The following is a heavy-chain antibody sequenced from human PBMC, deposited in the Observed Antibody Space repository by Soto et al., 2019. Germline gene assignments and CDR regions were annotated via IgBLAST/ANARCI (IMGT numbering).Heavy chain of an antibody. J-gene: IGHJ4*02. CDR2: INPNSGGT. V-gene: IGHV1-2*04. CDR3: ARDRTSIAAAGTQEFDY. Sequence: GASVKVSCKASGYTFTGYYMHWVRQAPGQGLEWMGWINPNSGGTNYAQKFQGWVTMTRDTSISTAYMELSRLRSDDTAVYYCARDRTSIAAAGTQEFDYWGQGTLVTVSS. CDR1: GYTFTGYY. D-gene: IGHD6-13*01.